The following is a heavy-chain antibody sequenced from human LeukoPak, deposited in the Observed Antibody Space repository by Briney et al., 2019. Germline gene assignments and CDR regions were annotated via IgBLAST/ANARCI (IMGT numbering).Heavy chain of an antibody. CDR1: GGTFSSYA. V-gene: IGHV1-69*05. D-gene: IGHD6-6*01. J-gene: IGHJ4*02. CDR2: IIPIFGTA. Sequence: ASVKVSCKASGGTFSSYAISWVRQAPGQGLEWMGGIIPIFGTANYAQKFQGRVTITTDESTSTAYMELSSLRSGDTAVYDCARDLGSSSPEYFDYWGQGTLVTDSS. CDR3: ARDLGSSSPEYFDY.